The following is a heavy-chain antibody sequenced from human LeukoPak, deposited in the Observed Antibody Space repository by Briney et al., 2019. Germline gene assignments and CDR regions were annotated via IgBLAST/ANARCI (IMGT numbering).Heavy chain of an antibody. J-gene: IGHJ4*02. D-gene: IGHD4-17*01. Sequence: TGGSLRLSCAASGFTFSNAWMSWVRQAPGKGLEWVGRIKSKAYGGTTEYAASVKGRFTISRDDSKSIAYLQMNSLKTEDTAVYYCTRKTTIDYWGQGTLVTVSS. CDR1: GFTFSNAW. CDR3: TRKTTIDY. V-gene: IGHV3-15*01. CDR2: IKSKAYGGTT.